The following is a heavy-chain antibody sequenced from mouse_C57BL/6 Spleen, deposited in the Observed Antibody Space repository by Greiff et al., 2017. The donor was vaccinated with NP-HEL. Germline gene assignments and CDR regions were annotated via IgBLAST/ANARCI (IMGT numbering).Heavy chain of an antibody. Sequence: VQLQQSGAELVRPGASVTLSCKASGYTFTDYEMHWVKQTPVHGLEWIGAIDPETGGTAYNQKFKGKAILTADISSSTAYMELRSLTSEDSAVYYCTRFLETAQVHYFDYWGQGTTLTVSS. CDR2: IDPETGGT. D-gene: IGHD3-2*02. CDR3: TRFLETAQVHYFDY. J-gene: IGHJ2*01. V-gene: IGHV1-15*01. CDR1: GYTFTDYE.